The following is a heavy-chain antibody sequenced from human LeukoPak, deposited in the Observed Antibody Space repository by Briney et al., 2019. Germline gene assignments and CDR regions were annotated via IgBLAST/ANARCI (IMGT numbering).Heavy chain of an antibody. CDR2: NHNTGST. D-gene: IGHD2-15*01. CDR1: GGSISTFH. J-gene: IGHJ6*02. CDR3: ARHVHCSGGSCYRYGLDG. V-gene: IGHV4-59*08. Sequence: SETLSLTCNVSGGSISTFHWSWIRQPPGRGLEGIAFNHNTGSTNYNPSLNSRVTISVDTSKNQFFLKLSSVTAADTAVYYCARHVHCSGGSCYRYGLDGWGHGTTVTVSS.